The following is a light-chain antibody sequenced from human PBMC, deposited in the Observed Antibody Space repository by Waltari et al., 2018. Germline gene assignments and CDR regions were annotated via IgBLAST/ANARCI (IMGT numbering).Light chain of an antibody. J-gene: IGKJ3*01. Sequence: DIQMTQSPSSVSASVGDRVTLTCRASQGIRSWFAWYQQRPGKAPKLLIYAASSLQSGVPSRFSGSGSGTDFTLTISSLQPEDFATYYCQQAHTFPPTFGPGTKVHIQ. V-gene: IGKV1-12*01. CDR3: QQAHTFPPT. CDR2: AAS. CDR1: QGIRSW.